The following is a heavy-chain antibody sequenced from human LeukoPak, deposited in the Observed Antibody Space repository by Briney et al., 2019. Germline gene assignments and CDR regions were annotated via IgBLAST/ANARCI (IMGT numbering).Heavy chain of an antibody. Sequence: PGGSLRLSCAASGFTFSSYWMSWVRQAPGRGLEWVANIKQDGSEKYYVDSVKGRFTISRNNAKNSLYLQMNSLRAEDTAVYYCARVGDGYNYGYYFDYWGQGTLVTVSS. J-gene: IGHJ4*02. CDR2: IKQDGSEK. D-gene: IGHD5-24*01. CDR1: GFTFSSYW. V-gene: IGHV3-7*01. CDR3: ARVGDGYNYGYYFDY.